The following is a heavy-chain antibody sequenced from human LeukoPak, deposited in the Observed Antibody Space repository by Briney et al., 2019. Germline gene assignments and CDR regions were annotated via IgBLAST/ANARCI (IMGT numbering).Heavy chain of an antibody. V-gene: IGHV4-59*12. CDR3: ARDLYYYDSSGYYHYFDY. CDR1: GGSISSYY. CDR2: IYYSGST. J-gene: IGHJ4*02. Sequence: SETLSLTCTVSGGSISSYYWSWIRQPPGKGLEWIGYIYYSGSTNYNPSLKSRVTISVDTSKNQFSLKLSSVTAADTAVYYCARDLYYYDSSGYYHYFDYWGQGTLVTVSS. D-gene: IGHD3-22*01.